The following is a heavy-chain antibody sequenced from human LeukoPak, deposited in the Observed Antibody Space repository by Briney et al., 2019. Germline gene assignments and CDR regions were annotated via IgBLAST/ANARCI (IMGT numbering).Heavy chain of an antibody. J-gene: IGHJ6*03. CDR1: GGSISSYY. CDR2: IYYSGST. Sequence: SETLSLTCTVSGGSISSYYWSWIRQPPGKGLEWIGYIYYSGSTNYKSSLKSRVTISVDTSKNQFSLKLSSVTAADTAVYYCARSAGSYYYYYMDVWGKGTTVTVSS. V-gene: IGHV4-59*01. CDR3: ARSAGSYYYYYMDV. D-gene: IGHD2-15*01.